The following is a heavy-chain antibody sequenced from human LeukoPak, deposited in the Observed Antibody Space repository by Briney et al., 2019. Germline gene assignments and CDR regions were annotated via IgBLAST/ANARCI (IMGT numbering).Heavy chain of an antibody. CDR1: GFIFDDYA. J-gene: IGHJ4*02. V-gene: IGHV3-9*01. Sequence: GGSLRLSCAASGFIFDDYAMHWVRQAPGKGLEWVSGISWNSGSINYADSVKGRFAISRDNAKNSLYLQMNSLRADDTAVYYCARGGTDILLEPPAIPFDYWGQGALVTVSS. CDR3: ARGGTDILLEPPAIPFDY. CDR2: ISWNSGSI. D-gene: IGHD2-8*01.